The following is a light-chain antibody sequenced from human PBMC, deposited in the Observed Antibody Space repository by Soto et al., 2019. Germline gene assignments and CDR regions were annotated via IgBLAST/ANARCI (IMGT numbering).Light chain of an antibody. Sequence: QSVLTQPPSASGTPGQRVTISCSGSSSNIGSNTVNWYQQLPGTAPKLLIYSNNQRPSGVPYRFSGSKSGTSASLAISGLESEDEDDYYCAAWDDSLNVVVFGGGTKVTVL. J-gene: IGLJ2*01. CDR1: SSNIGSNT. V-gene: IGLV1-44*01. CDR2: SNN. CDR3: AAWDDSLNVVV.